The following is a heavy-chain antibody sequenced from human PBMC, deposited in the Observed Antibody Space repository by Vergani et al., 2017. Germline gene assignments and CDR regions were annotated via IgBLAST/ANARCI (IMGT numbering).Heavy chain of an antibody. D-gene: IGHD6-19*01. J-gene: IGHJ5*02. CDR1: GASISSSNYY. Sequence: QLQLQESGPGLVKPSATLSLTCSVSGASISSSNYYWGWIRQPPGKGLEWIASIYYSGSTYYNTYLKSRVTITVATSKNQFSLKLSSVTAADTAVYFCAGHSTVEWLVKLGWIDPWGQGILVTVSS. V-gene: IGHV4-39*01. CDR3: AGHSTVEWLVKLGWIDP. CDR2: IYYSGST.